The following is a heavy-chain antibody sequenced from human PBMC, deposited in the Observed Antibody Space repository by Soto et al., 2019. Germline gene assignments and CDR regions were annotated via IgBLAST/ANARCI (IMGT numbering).Heavy chain of an antibody. CDR3: VRASTLDY. CDR1: GGTINRGSYY. V-gene: IGHV4-39*01. J-gene: IGHJ4*02. CDR2: IYYSGNA. Sequence: QLQLQESGPGLVKPPETLSLTCSVSGGTINRGSYYWGWVCQPPGKGLEWIGSIYYSGNAYYSPSLKNRVTISVDTSMNQFSLKVNSVTSADTAVYYCVRASTLDYWGQGILVTVSS.